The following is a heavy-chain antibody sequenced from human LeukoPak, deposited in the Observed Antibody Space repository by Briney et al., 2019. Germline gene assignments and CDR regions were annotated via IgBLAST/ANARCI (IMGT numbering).Heavy chain of an antibody. CDR3: AKDSGWYD. Sequence: GGSLRLSCAASGFTFSSSTMTWVRQAPGKGLEWVSGISGSGGSTYYAESVKGRFTISRDNSKSTLYLQMNSLRAEDTAIYYCAKDSGWYDWGQGTLVTVSS. J-gene: IGHJ4*02. V-gene: IGHV3-23*01. CDR2: ISGSGGST. CDR1: GFTFSSST. D-gene: IGHD6-19*01.